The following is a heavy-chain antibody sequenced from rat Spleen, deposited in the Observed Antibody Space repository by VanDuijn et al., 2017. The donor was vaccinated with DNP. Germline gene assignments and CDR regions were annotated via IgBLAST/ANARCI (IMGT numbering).Heavy chain of an antibody. J-gene: IGHJ2*01. CDR3: ARDAGGPFDY. D-gene: IGHD1-11*01. CDR1: GFTFNNYY. V-gene: IGHV5-31*01. CDR2: ISNGGGST. Sequence: EVQLVESGGDLVQPGGSLKLSCIASGFTFNNYYMTWIRQVPGTGLEWVASISNGGGSTYYPDSVKGRFTISRDNAKNTLQLQMNNLRSEDTATYYCARDAGGPFDYWGQEVMVTVSS.